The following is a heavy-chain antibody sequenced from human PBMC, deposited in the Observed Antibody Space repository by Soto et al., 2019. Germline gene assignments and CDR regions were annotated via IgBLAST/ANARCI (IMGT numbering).Heavy chain of an antibody. V-gene: IGHV4-39*01. CDR1: GGSISSTNYY. CDR3: ARMISIYPYNYGMDV. CDR2: LYYSGST. J-gene: IGHJ6*02. Sequence: SETLSLTCTVSGGSISSTNYYWVWIRQPPGKGLEWIGSLYYSGSTYYNPSLKSRVTISVDTSENQFSLKLSSVTAADTAVYYCARMISIYPYNYGMDVWGQGTTVTVSS. D-gene: IGHD3-16*02.